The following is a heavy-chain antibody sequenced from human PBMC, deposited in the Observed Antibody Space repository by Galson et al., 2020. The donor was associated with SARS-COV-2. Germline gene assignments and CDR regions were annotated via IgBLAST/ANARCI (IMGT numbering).Heavy chain of an antibody. CDR2: TYSGGST. CDR3: ARKQTALSDNVYFDY. V-gene: IGHV3-66*01. J-gene: IGHJ4*02. Sequence: TGGSLRLSCAASGFTVSSNYMTWVRQAPGKGLEWVSITYSGGSTYYADFVKGRFTISRDNSKNTLYLQMNSLRAEDTALYYCARKQTALSDNVYFDYWGQGTLVTVSS. CDR1: GFTVSSNY. D-gene: IGHD2-8*01.